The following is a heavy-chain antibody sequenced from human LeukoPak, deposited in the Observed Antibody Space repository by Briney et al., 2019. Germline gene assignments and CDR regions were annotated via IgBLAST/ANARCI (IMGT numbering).Heavy chain of an antibody. J-gene: IGHJ6*03. CDR2: IKQDGSEK. Sequence: PGGTLRLSCAASGFTFSSYGMSWVRQAPGKGLEWVANIKQDGSEKYYVDSVKGRFTISRDNAKNSLYLQMNSLRAEDTAVYYCAREGYSSSWYDPQNYYYYYYMDVWGKGTTVTISS. CDR1: GFTFSSYG. V-gene: IGHV3-7*01. D-gene: IGHD6-13*01. CDR3: AREGYSSSWYDPQNYYYYYYMDV.